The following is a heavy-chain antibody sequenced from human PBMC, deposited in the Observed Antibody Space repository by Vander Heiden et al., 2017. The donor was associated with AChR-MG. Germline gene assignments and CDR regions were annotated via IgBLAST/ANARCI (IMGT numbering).Heavy chain of an antibody. CDR2: ISPIFGTA. J-gene: IGHJ5*02. CDR3: ARESQRITIFGVVSGFDP. Sequence: QVQLVQSVAEVKKPGSSVKVSCKASGGTFSSYAISWGRQAPGQGLEWMGGISPIFGTANYAQKFQGRVTITADESTSTAYMELSSLRSEDTAVYYCARESQRITIFGVVSGFDPWGQGTLVTVSS. V-gene: IGHV1-69*01. D-gene: IGHD3-3*01. CDR1: GGTFSSYA.